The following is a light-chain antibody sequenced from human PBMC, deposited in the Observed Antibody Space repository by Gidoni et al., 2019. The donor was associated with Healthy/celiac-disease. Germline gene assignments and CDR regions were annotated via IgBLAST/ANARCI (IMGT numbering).Light chain of an antibody. J-gene: IGKJ4*01. V-gene: IGKV1-39*01. Sequence: DIQMTQSPSSLSASVGDRVTITCRASQSISSYLNWYQQKPGKAPKPLIYAASSLQSGVPSRFSGSGSGTDFTLTISSLQPEDFATYYCQQSYSTPLTFGGGTKGEIK. CDR2: AAS. CDR3: QQSYSTPLT. CDR1: QSISSY.